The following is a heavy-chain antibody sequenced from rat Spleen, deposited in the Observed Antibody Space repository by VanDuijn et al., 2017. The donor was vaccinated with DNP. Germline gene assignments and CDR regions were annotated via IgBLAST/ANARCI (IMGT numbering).Heavy chain of an antibody. CDR2: ISYNGGTP. J-gene: IGHJ4*01. Sequence: EVQLVDSGGGLVQPGRSLKLSCAASGFTFSNYGMAWVRQTPTKGLEWVATISYNGGTPYYRDSVKGRFSLSRDNAKSTLYLQVNSLRSEDTATYYCARHRTIMPYYYAMDAWGQGASVTVSS. V-gene: IGHV5-29*01. D-gene: IGHD3-8*01. CDR1: GFTFSNYG. CDR3: ARHRTIMPYYYAMDA.